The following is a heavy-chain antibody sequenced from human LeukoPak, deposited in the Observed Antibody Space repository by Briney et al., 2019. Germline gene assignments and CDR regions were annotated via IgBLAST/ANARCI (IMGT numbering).Heavy chain of an antibody. J-gene: IGHJ4*02. CDR1: GFTFSSYW. V-gene: IGHV3-74*01. CDR2: INSDGSST. CDR3: ARDSAVTTSLDY. Sequence: PGGSLRLSCAASGFTFSSYWMHWVRQTPGKGLVWVSHINSDGSSTSYADSVKGRFTISRDNAKNTLYLQMNSLRAEDTALYYCARDSAVTTSLDYWGQGTLVTVSS. D-gene: IGHD4-17*01.